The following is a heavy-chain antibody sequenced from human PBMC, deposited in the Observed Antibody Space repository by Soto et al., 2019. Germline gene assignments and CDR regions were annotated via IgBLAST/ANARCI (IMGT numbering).Heavy chain of an antibody. V-gene: IGHV1-18*01. CDR2: ISPFNGNT. CDR3: ARDQSFDRKYYYGIDV. CDR1: GYPFTHYG. Sequence: ASVKVSCKASGYPFTHYGITWVRQAPGQGLEWMGWISPFNGNTYYAQKFQGRVTVTTDTSTSTVYMELRSLRSDDTAVYHCARDQSFDRKYYYGIDVWGQGTTVTVSS. J-gene: IGHJ6*02.